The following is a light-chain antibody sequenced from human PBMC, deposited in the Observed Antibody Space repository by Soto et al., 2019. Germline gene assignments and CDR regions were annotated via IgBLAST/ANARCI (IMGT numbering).Light chain of an antibody. CDR3: QQTYSIPLT. V-gene: IGKV1-39*01. CDR1: QSISTY. CDR2: SAS. J-gene: IGKJ3*01. Sequence: DIQMTQSPSSLSASVGDRVTMTCRASQSISTYLNWYQQRPGKAPNLLIYSASSLQSGVPSRFSGSGSGTDFTLTISSLQPEDFATYYCQQTYSIPLTFRPGTIVGI.